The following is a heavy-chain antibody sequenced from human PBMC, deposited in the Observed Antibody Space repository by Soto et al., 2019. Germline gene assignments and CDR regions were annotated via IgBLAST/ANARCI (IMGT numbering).Heavy chain of an antibody. Sequence: ESGPTLVNPTQTLTLTLTFSGFSPSTSGVGVGWIRQPPGKALEWLALIYWDDDKRYSPSLKSRLTITEDTSKNQVVLTMTNMDPVDTATYYCAHSPIVVVVAATTGTYNWFDPWGQGTLVTVSS. D-gene: IGHD2-15*01. CDR2: IYWDDDK. V-gene: IGHV2-5*02. CDR3: AHSPIVVVVAATTGTYNWFDP. CDR1: GFSPSTSGVG. J-gene: IGHJ5*02.